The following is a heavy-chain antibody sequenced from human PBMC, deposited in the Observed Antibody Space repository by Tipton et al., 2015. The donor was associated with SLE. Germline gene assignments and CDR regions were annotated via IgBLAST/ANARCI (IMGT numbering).Heavy chain of an antibody. CDR2: ISHSGNI. Sequence: TLSLTCAVSGFSISSGYYWGWIRQSPEKGLEWIGSISHSGNIYFNPSLKSRATMSIDTSKNQFSLKLSSVTAADTAVYYCARQPAAFDIWGQGTRVTVSS. V-gene: IGHV4-38-2*01. J-gene: IGHJ3*02. CDR3: ARQPAAFDI. CDR1: GFSISSGYY.